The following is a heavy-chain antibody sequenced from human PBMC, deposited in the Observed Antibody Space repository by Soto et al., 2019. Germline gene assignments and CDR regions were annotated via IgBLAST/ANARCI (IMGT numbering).Heavy chain of an antibody. V-gene: IGHV3-9*01. J-gene: IGHJ4*02. CDR3: AKDERALYGQSPFDY. CDR1: GFTFDDYA. D-gene: IGHD3-10*01. Sequence: EVQLVESGGGLVQPGRSLRLSCAASGFTFDDYAMHWVRQAPGKGLEWVSGISWNSGSIGYADSVKGRFTISRDNAKNSLYLQMNSLRAEDTALYYCAKDERALYGQSPFDYWGQGTLVTVSS. CDR2: ISWNSGSI.